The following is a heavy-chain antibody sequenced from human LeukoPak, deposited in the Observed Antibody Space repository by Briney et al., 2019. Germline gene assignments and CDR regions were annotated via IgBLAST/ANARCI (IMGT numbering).Heavy chain of an antibody. CDR2: ISGSGGST. J-gene: IGHJ4*02. CDR1: GFTFSSYA. Sequence: GGSQRLSCAASGFTFSSYAMSWVRQAPGKGLEWVSAISGSGGSTYYADSVKGRFTISRDNSKNTLYLQMNSLRAEDTAVYYCAKDPYRGNILTVFDYWGQGTLVTVSS. V-gene: IGHV3-23*01. D-gene: IGHD3-9*01. CDR3: AKDPYRGNILTVFDY.